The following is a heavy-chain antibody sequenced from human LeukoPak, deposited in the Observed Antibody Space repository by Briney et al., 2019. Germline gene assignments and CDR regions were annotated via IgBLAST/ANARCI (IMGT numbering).Heavy chain of an antibody. CDR3: ARVSRARLDGESDY. Sequence: GGSLSLSCAASGFTGSSNYMSWVRQAPGKGLEWVSVIYSGGSTYYADSVKGRFTISRDNSKNTLYLQMNSLRAEDTAVYYCARVSRARLDGESDYWGQGTLVTVSS. J-gene: IGHJ4*02. CDR1: GFTGSSNY. V-gene: IGHV3-66*01. CDR2: IYSGGST. D-gene: IGHD3-10*01.